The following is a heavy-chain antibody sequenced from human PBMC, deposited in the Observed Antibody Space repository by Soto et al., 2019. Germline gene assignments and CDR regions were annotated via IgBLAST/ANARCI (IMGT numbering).Heavy chain of an antibody. Sequence: GASVKVSCKASGYTFTGYYMHWVRQAPGQGLEWMGWINPNSGGTNYAQKFQGWVTMTRDTSISTAYMELSRLRSDDTAVYYCARGDGRSYSQAFDIWGQGTMVTVS. CDR2: INPNSGGT. V-gene: IGHV1-2*04. CDR1: GYTFTGYY. CDR3: ARGDGRSYSQAFDI. D-gene: IGHD2-21*01. J-gene: IGHJ3*02.